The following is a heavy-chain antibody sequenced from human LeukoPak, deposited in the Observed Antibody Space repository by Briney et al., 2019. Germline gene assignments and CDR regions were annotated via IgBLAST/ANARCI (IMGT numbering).Heavy chain of an antibody. CDR1: GFTFSSYE. J-gene: IGHJ4*02. D-gene: IGHD3-22*01. Sequence: PGGSLRPSCAASGFTFSSYEMNWVRQAPGKGLEWVSYISSSGSTVYYADSVKGRFTISRDNAKNSLYLQMNSLRAEDTAVYYCARCGYYDSSGYYPLYFDYWGQGTLVTVSS. CDR3: ARCGYYDSSGYYPLYFDY. CDR2: ISSSGSTV. V-gene: IGHV3-48*03.